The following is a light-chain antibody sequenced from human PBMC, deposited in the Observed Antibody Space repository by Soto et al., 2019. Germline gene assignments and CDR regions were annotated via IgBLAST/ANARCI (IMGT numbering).Light chain of an antibody. CDR2: GAS. CDR1: QNVDTNY. V-gene: IGKV3-20*01. Sequence: DIELTQSPGTLSLSPGERATLSCRASQNVDTNYLAWYQQKPGQAPRIIIFGASGRATGIPARFSGSGSGTDFTLTISRLEPEDVAVYYCQQYGSLSWTFGQGTKVDIK. CDR3: QQYGSLSWT. J-gene: IGKJ1*01.